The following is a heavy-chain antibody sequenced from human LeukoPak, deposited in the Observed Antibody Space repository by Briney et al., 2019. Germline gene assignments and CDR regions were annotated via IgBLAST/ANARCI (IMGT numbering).Heavy chain of an antibody. J-gene: IGHJ3*02. V-gene: IGHV1-2*02. CDR1: GYTFTSYY. CDR3: ARGSDDASDI. CDR2: VNPNSGGT. Sequence: GASVKVSCKASGYTFTSYYMHWVRQAPGQGLEWMGWVNPNSGGTNSAQKFQGRVTMTRDTSISTAYMELSRLTSDDTAVYYCARGSDDASDIWGQGTMVTVSS.